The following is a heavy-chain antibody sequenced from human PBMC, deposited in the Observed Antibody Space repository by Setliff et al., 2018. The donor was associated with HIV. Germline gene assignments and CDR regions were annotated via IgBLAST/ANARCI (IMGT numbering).Heavy chain of an antibody. CDR2: IYHNGNT. D-gene: IGHD4-4*01. Sequence: PSETLSLTCTVAGGSTSGSSYYWGWIRQPPGMGLEWIASIYHNGNTYYNPSLKSRATMSVDTSKNQFSLKLSSVTAADTAVYYCATSLITVPPDAFDIWGQGTMVTVS. J-gene: IGHJ3*02. CDR3: ATSLITVPPDAFDI. CDR1: GGSTSGSSYY. V-gene: IGHV4-39*07.